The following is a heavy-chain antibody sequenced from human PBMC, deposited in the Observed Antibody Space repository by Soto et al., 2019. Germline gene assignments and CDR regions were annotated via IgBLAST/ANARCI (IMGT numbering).Heavy chain of an antibody. J-gene: IGHJ4*02. CDR2: IHHSGPT. CDR3: ARHIAVPTTRGFDY. CDR1: DGSISTNW. Sequence: QVQLQESGPGLVKPSGTLSLTCAVSDGSISTNWWSWVRQPPGKGLEWIGEIHHSGPTNYNPSLKSRVTILIDKSKNQFSLDLASVTAADTAIYYCARHIAVPTTRGFDYWGQGTLVTVSS. V-gene: IGHV4-4*02. D-gene: IGHD6-19*01.